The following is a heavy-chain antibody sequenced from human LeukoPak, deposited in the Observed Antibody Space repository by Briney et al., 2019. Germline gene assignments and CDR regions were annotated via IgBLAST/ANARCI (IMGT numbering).Heavy chain of an antibody. CDR2: IYYSGST. CDR3: ARVAYDSSGYYLDY. J-gene: IGHJ4*02. Sequence: SETLSLTCTVSGGSISSYYWSWIRQPPGKGLEWIGYIYYSGSTNYNPSLKSRVTISVDTSKNQFSLKLSSVTAADTAVYYCARVAYDSSGYYLDYWGQGTLVTVSS. CDR1: GGSISSYY. D-gene: IGHD3-22*01. V-gene: IGHV4-59*12.